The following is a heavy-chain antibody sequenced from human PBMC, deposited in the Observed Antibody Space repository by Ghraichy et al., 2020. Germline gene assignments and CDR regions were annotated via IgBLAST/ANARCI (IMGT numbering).Heavy chain of an antibody. CDR2: ISHDGGNK. CDR1: GFSFSSYA. D-gene: IGHD3-10*01. CDR3: ARDLLRGGSWGFDL. J-gene: IGHJ4*02. V-gene: IGHV3-30-3*01. Sequence: GESLNISCAASGFSFSSYAIHWVRQAPGKGLEWVAVISHDGGNKYYTDSVKGRFTISRDNGKRSLYFQMNSVTPEDTAVYYCARDLLRGGSWGFDLWGQGILVTVSS.